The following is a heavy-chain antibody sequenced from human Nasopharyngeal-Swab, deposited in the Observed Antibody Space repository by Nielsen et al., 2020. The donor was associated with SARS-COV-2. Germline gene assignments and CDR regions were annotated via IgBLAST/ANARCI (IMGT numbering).Heavy chain of an antibody. CDR1: GYTFTSFG. Sequence: ASVKVSCKSSGYTFTSFGISWVRQAPGQGLEWIGWISATTGRTAYGQKFQDRATVTADTSTNIGYTELRSLRSDDAAVYYCARRGRCSGSSCDMDVWGQGTTVTVSS. D-gene: IGHD2-2*01. CDR3: ARRGRCSGSSCDMDV. CDR2: ISATTGRT. V-gene: IGHV1-18*01. J-gene: IGHJ6*02.